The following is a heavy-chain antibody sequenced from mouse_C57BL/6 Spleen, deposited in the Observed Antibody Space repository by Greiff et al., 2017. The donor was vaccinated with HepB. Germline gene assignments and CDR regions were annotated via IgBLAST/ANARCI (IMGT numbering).Heavy chain of an antibody. CDR2: IYPGDGDT. CDR1: GYAFSSSW. Sequence: VQLQQSGPELVKPGASVKISCKASGYAFSSSWMNWVKQRPGKGLEWIGRIYPGDGDTNYNGKFKGKATLTADKSSSTAYMQLSSLTSKDSAVYFCAHTVSAYWGQGTLVTVSA. V-gene: IGHV1-82*01. J-gene: IGHJ3*01. D-gene: IGHD1-1*01. CDR3: AHTVSAY.